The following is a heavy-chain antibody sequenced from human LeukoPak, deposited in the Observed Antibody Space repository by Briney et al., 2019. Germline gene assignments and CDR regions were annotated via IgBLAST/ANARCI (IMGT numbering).Heavy chain of an antibody. CDR2: INPTSGGT. V-gene: IGHV1-2*02. J-gene: IGHJ4*02. D-gene: IGHD4-17*01. CDR1: GYSFNSYY. CDR3: ARADYGHYFDY. Sequence: ASVKVSCKASGYSFNSYYMHWVRQAPGQGLEWLGWINPTSGGTSYAQKFQGRVTMTRDTSISTAYMELSRLTSDDTAVYYCARADYGHYFDYWGQGTLVTVSS.